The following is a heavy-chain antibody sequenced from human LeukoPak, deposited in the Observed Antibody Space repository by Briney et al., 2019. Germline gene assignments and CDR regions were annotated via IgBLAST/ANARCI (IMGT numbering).Heavy chain of an antibody. CDR3: AAATGSSYMDV. V-gene: IGHV4-38-2*02. D-gene: IGHD1-1*01. CDR2: IYHSGNT. J-gene: IGHJ6*03. Sequence: SETLSLTCTVSGFSISSGYYWGWIRQPPGKGLEWIGNIYHSGNTYNNPSLKSRVTISVDTSKNQFSLKLSSVTAADTAVYYCAAATGSSYMDVWGKGTTVTVSS. CDR1: GFSISSGYY.